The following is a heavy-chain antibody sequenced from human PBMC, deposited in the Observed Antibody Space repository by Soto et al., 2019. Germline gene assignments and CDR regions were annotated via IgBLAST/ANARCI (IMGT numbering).Heavy chain of an antibody. D-gene: IGHD3-3*01. CDR1: GYTFTSYY. Sequence: ASVQVSCKASGYTFTSYYMHWVRQAPGQGLEWMGIINPSGGSTSYAQKFQGRVTMTRDTSTSTVYMELSSLRSEDTAVYYCARDRGRITIFGVVPYPFDPWGQGTLVTVSS. J-gene: IGHJ5*02. CDR2: INPSGGST. CDR3: ARDRGRITIFGVVPYPFDP. V-gene: IGHV1-46*01.